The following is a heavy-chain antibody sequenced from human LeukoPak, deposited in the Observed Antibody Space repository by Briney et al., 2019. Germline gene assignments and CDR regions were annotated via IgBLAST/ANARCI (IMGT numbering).Heavy chain of an antibody. D-gene: IGHD2-2*01. CDR1: GFSVSRNY. J-gene: IGHJ4*02. Sequence: GGSLRLSCAASGFSVSRNYMSWVRQAPGKGLEWVSLIFSGGNTYYADSVTGRFTISRDNSKNTLYLQMNSLRAEDTAVYYCARTHQYYFDYWGQGTLVTVSS. CDR2: IFSGGNT. V-gene: IGHV3-53*05. CDR3: ARTHQYYFDY.